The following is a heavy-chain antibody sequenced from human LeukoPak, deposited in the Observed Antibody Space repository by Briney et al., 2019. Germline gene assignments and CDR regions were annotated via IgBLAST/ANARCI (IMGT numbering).Heavy chain of an antibody. J-gene: IGHJ6*03. D-gene: IGHD4-17*01. CDR2: IYYSGST. CDR3: ASTVTTSSYYYYHYMDV. V-gene: IGHV4-59*08. Sequence: SETLSLTCTVSGGSISSYYWSWIRQPPGKGLEWIGYIYYSGSTNYNPSLKSRVTISVDTSKNQFSLKLSSVTAADTAVYYCASTVTTSSYYYYHYMDVWGKGTTVTVSS. CDR1: GGSISSYY.